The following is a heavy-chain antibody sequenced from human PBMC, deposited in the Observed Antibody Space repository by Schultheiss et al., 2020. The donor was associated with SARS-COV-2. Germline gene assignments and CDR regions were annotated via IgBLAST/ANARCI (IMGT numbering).Heavy chain of an antibody. Sequence: SVKVSCKASGGTFSSYAISWVRQAPGQGLEWMGGIIPIFGTANYAQKFQGRVTITADESTSTAYMELSSLRSEDTAVYYCARDSYGDYGVDYWGQGTLVTVSS. CDR3: ARDSYGDYGVDY. CDR2: IIPIFGTA. D-gene: IGHD4-17*01. V-gene: IGHV1-69*13. J-gene: IGHJ4*02. CDR1: GGTFSSYA.